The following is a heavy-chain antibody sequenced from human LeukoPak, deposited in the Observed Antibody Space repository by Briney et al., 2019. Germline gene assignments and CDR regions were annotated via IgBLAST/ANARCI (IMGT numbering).Heavy chain of an antibody. D-gene: IGHD3-10*01. J-gene: IGHJ3*02. CDR2: IYHSGST. CDR3: ARQAHYPPAFDI. V-gene: IGHV4-30-2*01. CDR1: GGSISSGGYY. Sequence: SETLSLTCTVSGGSISSGGYYWSWIRQPPGKGLEWIGYIYHSGSTYYNPSLKSRVTISVDRSKNQFSLKLSSVTAADTAVYYCARQAHYPPAFDIWGQGTMVTVSS.